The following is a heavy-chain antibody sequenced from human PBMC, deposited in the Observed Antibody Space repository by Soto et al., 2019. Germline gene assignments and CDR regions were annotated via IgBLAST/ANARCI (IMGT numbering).Heavy chain of an antibody. V-gene: IGHV4-39*01. J-gene: IGHJ6*02. CDR1: GDSVSSSYYY. D-gene: IGHD6-13*01. CDR3: ARRGSSRQIYHYGMDV. Sequence: QVQLQESGPGLVKPSETLSLTCTVSGDSVSSSYYYWGWIRQPPGKGLEWIGSIFYSGSTYYNPSLKSRVTISVDTSKNQCSLKLSSATAADTAVYYCARRGSSRQIYHYGMDVWGPATTVTVSS. CDR2: IFYSGST.